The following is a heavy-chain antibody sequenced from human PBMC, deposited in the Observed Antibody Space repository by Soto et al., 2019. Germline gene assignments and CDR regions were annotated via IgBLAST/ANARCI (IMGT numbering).Heavy chain of an antibody. J-gene: IGHJ4*02. Sequence: ASVKVSCKASGYTFTDYYMHWVRQAPGQGLEWMGWINPNSGGTNYAQKFQGWVTMTRDTSISTAYMELSRLRSDDTAVYYCARAHCGGDCHSGVDYWGQGTLVTVSS. D-gene: IGHD2-21*02. V-gene: IGHV1-2*04. CDR1: GYTFTDYY. CDR2: INPNSGGT. CDR3: ARAHCGGDCHSGVDY.